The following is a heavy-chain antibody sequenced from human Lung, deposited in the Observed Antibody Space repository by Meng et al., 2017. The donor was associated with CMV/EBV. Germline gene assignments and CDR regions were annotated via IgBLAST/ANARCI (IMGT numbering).Heavy chain of an antibody. D-gene: IGHD2-2*01. J-gene: IGHJ4*02. V-gene: IGHV4-59*01. CDR2: IYYSGST. Sequence: SXTXSLXXTVSGGSINNYYWSWIRQPPGKGLEWIGYIYYSGSTNYNPSLKSRVTISVDTSKNQFSLKLSSVTAADTAVYFCARIYCSSTSCYNDYWGQGKLVTVSS. CDR1: GGSINNYY. CDR3: ARIYCSSTSCYNDY.